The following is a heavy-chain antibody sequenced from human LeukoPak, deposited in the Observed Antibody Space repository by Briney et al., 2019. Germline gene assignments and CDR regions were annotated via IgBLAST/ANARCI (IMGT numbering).Heavy chain of an antibody. Sequence: SVKVSCKASGGAFSSYAVSWVRQAPGQGLEWMGRIIPILGIANYAQKFQGRVTITADKSTSTAYMELSSLRSEDTAVYYCARDMGLYCSGGSCYVGDVWGQGTTVTVSS. CDR1: GGAFSSYA. CDR3: ARDMGLYCSGGSCYVGDV. D-gene: IGHD2-15*01. CDR2: IIPILGIA. J-gene: IGHJ6*02. V-gene: IGHV1-69*04.